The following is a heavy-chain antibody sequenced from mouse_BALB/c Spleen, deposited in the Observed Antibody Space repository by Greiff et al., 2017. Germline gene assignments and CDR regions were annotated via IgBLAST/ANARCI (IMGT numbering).Heavy chain of an antibody. V-gene: IGHV14-3*02. J-gene: IGHJ1*01. CDR3: ARSTTATYFDV. CDR2: IDPANGNT. D-gene: IGHD1-2*01. Sequence: EVQLVESGAELVKPGASVKLSCTASGFNIKDTYMHWVKQRPEQGLEWIGRIDPANGNTKYDPKFQGKATITADTSSNTAYLQLSSLTSEDTAVYYCARSTTATYFDVWGAGTTVTVSS. CDR1: GFNIKDTY.